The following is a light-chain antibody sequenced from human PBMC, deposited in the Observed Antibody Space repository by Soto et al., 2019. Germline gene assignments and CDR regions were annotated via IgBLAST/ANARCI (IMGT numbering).Light chain of an antibody. V-gene: IGKV1-6*01. Sequence: AIQMTQSPSSLSASVGDRVTITCRTSQDIRNDVSWYQQKPGRAPKLLISGASSLQSGVPSRFSGSGSATDFTLTISRLQPEDFATYYCLQDYNYPRTFGQGTKVEIK. CDR3: LQDYNYPRT. J-gene: IGKJ1*01. CDR2: GAS. CDR1: QDIRND.